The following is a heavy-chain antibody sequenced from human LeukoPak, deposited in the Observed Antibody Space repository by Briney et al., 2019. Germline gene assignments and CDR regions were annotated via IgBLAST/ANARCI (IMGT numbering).Heavy chain of an antibody. CDR1: GYTFTGYY. D-gene: IGHD6-13*01. Sequence: ASVKVSCKASGYTFTGYYMHWVRQAPGQGPEWMGWINPNSGVTNHVQKCQGRVTMTRDTSISTAYMELSRLRSDDTAVYYCARNRRLAAVGTIDYWGQGTLVTVSS. V-gene: IGHV1-2*02. CDR2: INPNSGVT. CDR3: ARNRRLAAVGTIDY. J-gene: IGHJ4*02.